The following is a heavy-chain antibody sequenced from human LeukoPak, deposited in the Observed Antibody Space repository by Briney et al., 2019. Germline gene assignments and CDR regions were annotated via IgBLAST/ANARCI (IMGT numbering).Heavy chain of an antibody. CDR1: GGTFSSYA. CDR2: IIPIFGTA. J-gene: IGHJ4*02. Sequence: SVKVSCKASGGTFSSYAISWVRQAPGQGLEWVGGIIPIFGTANYAQKFQGRVTITADESTSTAYMELSSLRSEDTAVYYCASSYYYGSGSYWDYWGQGTLVTVSS. CDR3: ASSYYYGSGSYWDY. V-gene: IGHV1-69*01. D-gene: IGHD3-10*01.